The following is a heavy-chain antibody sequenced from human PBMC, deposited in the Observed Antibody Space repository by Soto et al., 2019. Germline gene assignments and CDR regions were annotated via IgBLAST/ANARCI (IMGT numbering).Heavy chain of an antibody. Sequence: EVQLVESGGGLIQPGGSLRLSCAASGFTVSSNYMSWVRQAPGKGLEWVSVINSGGSTYYADSVKGRFTISSDILKNTLYLQMNNLRADDTAVYYCARDLFYDRDLGGFDPWGQGTLVTVSS. CDR2: INSGGST. D-gene: IGHD3-22*01. J-gene: IGHJ5*02. CDR1: GFTVSSNY. CDR3: ARDLFYDRDLGGFDP. V-gene: IGHV3-53*01.